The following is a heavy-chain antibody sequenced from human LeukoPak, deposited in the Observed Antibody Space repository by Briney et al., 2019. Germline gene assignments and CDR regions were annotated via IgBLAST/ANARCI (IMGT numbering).Heavy chain of an antibody. D-gene: IGHD3-3*01. J-gene: IGHJ4*02. V-gene: IGHV3-30*01. CDR3: AIEAYYDFWSGYYPHFDY. CDR1: GFTFSSYA. CDR2: ISYDGSNK. Sequence: GGSLRLSCAASGFTFSSYAMHWVRQAPGKGLEWVAVISYDGSNKYYADSVKGRFTISRDNSKNTLYLQMNSLRAEDTAVYYCAIEAYYDFWSGYYPHFDYWGQGTLVTVSS.